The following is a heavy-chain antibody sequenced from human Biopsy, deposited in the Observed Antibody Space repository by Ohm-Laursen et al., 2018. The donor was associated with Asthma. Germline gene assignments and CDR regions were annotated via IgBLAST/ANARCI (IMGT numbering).Heavy chain of an antibody. Sequence: SLRLSCAASGFTVSDDHMCWIRQTPGRGLEWISYIGSRITDAIYYADSVKGRFTISRDNAKNSVFLQMNSLRAEDTGVYYCAREVKMAYWGRGTLVTVPS. CDR2: IGSRITDAI. J-gene: IGHJ4*02. CDR1: GFTVSDDH. D-gene: IGHD2-8*01. V-gene: IGHV3-11*01. CDR3: AREVKMAY.